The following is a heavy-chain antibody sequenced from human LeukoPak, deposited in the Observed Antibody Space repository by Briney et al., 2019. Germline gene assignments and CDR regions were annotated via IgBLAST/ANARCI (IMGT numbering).Heavy chain of an antibody. CDR2: IQYDGSNQ. Sequence: PGGSLRLSCAASGLTSSTYGMHWARQAPGKGLEWVAYIQYDGSNQQYADSVKGRFIISRDRSKNIPYLQMNSLRAEDTAVYYCAKDRCSNGIGCPYYYMDVWGKGTTVTISS. J-gene: IGHJ6*03. V-gene: IGHV3-30*02. CDR3: AKDRCSNGIGCPYYYMDV. CDR1: GLTSSTYG. D-gene: IGHD2-8*01.